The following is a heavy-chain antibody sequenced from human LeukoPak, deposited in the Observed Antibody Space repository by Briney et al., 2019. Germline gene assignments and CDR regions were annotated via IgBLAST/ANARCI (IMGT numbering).Heavy chain of an antibody. CDR1: GGSISSSTYY. CDR2: ISSSGSS. V-gene: IGHV4-61*05. CDR3: TRSDTHPRHSSSWHFDY. J-gene: IGHJ4*02. Sequence: SETLSLTCTVSGGSISSSTYYWGWIRQPPGKGLEWIGYISSSGSSNYDPSLKSRVTISLDTSKNQFSLKLTSVSAADTAVYYCTRSDTHPRHSSSWHFDYWGQGTLVTVSS. D-gene: IGHD6-13*01.